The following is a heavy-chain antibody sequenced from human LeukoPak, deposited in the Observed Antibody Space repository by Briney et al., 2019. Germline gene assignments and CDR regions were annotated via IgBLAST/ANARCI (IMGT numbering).Heavy chain of an antibody. D-gene: IGHD6-6*01. Sequence: GESLKISCQGSGYSFTSYWIGWVRQLPGKGLEWMGIIYPGDSDTRYSPSFQGQVTISADKSISTAYLQWSSLKASDTAMYYCARRPYSSSSYFDYWGQGTLVTVSS. CDR3: ARRPYSSSSYFDY. CDR1: GYSFTSYW. J-gene: IGHJ4*02. CDR2: IYPGDSDT. V-gene: IGHV5-51*01.